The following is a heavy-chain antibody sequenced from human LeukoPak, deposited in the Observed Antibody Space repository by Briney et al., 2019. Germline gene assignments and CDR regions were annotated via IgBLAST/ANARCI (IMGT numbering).Heavy chain of an antibody. CDR1: GFTFSSYS. J-gene: IGHJ4*02. CDR2: ISSSSSYI. V-gene: IGHV3-21*01. CDR3: ARARTAMVRGDTFDY. Sequence: GGSLRLSCAASGFTFSSYSMNWVRQAPGKGLEWVSSISSSSSYIYYADSVKGRFTISRDNAKNSLYLQMNSLRDEDTAVYYCARARTAMVRGDTFDYWGQGTLVTVSS. D-gene: IGHD3-10*01.